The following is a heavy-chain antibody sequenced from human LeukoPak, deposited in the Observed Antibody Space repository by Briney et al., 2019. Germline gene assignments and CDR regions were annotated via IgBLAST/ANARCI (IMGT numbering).Heavy chain of an antibody. CDR3: ARGDYYGSGSYYNSAFDI. Sequence: SQTLSLTCTVSGGSISTGTYYWSWIRQPAGKGLEWIGRIYSSGSTNYNPSLKSRVTISVDTSKNQFSLKLNSVTAADTAVYYCARGDYYGSGSYYNSAFDIWGQGTMVTVSA. V-gene: IGHV4-61*02. CDR2: IYSSGST. J-gene: IGHJ3*02. D-gene: IGHD3-10*01. CDR1: GGSISTGTYY.